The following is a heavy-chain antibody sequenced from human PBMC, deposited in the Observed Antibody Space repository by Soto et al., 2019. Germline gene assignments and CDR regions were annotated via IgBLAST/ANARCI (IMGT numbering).Heavy chain of an antibody. CDR1: GYSFTSYW. CDR3: ARLGCSSTSCYGSYYYGMDV. V-gene: IGHV5-51*01. CDR2: IYPGDSDT. J-gene: IGHJ6*02. D-gene: IGHD2-2*01. Sequence: LGESLKISCKGSGYSFTSYWIGWVRQMPGKGLEWMGIIYPGDSDTRYSPSFQGQVTISADKSISTAYLQGSSLKASDTAMYYCARLGCSSTSCYGSYYYGMDVWGQGTTVTVSS.